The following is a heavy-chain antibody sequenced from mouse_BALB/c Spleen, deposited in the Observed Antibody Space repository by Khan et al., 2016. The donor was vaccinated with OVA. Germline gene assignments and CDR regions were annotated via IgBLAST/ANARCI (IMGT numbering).Heavy chain of an antibody. CDR2: IHTYTGEP. Sequence: QIQLVQSGPELKKPGETVKISCKASGYTFTKFGMNWVKQAPGKGLEWMGWIHTYTGEPTYADDFTGRFAFSMETSASTAYLQINNLKDEDTATYFCARPPYFSYTIAYWGKGTSVTVSS. J-gene: IGHJ4*01. CDR3: ARPPYFSYTIAY. CDR1: GYTFTKFG. D-gene: IGHD2-10*01. V-gene: IGHV9-3-1*01.